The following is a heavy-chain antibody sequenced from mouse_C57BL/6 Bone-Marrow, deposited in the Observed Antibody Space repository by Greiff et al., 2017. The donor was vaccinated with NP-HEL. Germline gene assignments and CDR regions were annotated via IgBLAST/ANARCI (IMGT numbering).Heavy chain of an antibody. CDR2: ISYDGSN. J-gene: IGHJ2*01. CDR3: ARDRLTGTGYFDY. D-gene: IGHD4-1*01. V-gene: IGHV3-6*01. CDR1: GYSITSGYY. Sequence: EVRLQESGPGLVKPSQSLSLTCSVTGYSITSGYYWNWIRQFPGNKLEWMGYISYDGSNNYNPSLKNRISITRDTSKNQFFLKLNSVTTEDTATYYCARDRLTGTGYFDYWGQGTTLTVSS.